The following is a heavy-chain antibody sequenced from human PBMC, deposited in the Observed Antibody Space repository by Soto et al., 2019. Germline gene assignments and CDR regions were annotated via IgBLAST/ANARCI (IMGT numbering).Heavy chain of an antibody. CDR2: IRTSVGDT. J-gene: IGHJ4*02. Sequence: GSLRLSWAASGFTFSSYAMNWVRQAPGKGLEWVSTIRTSVGDTYYAASVKGRFTISRDNSKSRVSLQWNSLRAEDTAIYYCAKDPTYDYGDFDSWGQGTLVTYPQ. CDR1: GFTFSSYA. CDR3: AKDPTYDYGDFDS. D-gene: IGHD4-17*01. V-gene: IGHV3-23*01.